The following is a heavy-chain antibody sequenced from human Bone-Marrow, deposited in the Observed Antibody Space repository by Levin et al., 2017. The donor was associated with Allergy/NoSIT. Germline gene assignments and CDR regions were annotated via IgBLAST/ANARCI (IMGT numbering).Heavy chain of an antibody. CDR1: GFSLTNPRMG. CDR3: ARSRLGYTDSFLYFDY. CDR2: IFSNDEK. Sequence: VSGPTLVKPTETLTLTCTVSGFSLTNPRMGVSWIRQPPGKGLEWLAHIFSNDEKSYSTSLKSRLTISRDTSNNQVILSVTDMDPVDTATYYCARSRLGYTDSFLYFDYWGQGSLVTVSS. V-gene: IGHV2-26*01. J-gene: IGHJ4*02. D-gene: IGHD5-12*01.